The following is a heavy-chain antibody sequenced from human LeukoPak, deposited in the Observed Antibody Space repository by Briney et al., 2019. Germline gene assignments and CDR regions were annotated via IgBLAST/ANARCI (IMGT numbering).Heavy chain of an antibody. J-gene: IGHJ4*02. D-gene: IGHD3-9*01. CDR3: ARGGLRYFDWLSDY. Sequence: SVKVSCKASGGTFSSYAISWVRQAPGQGLEWMGGIIPIFGTANYAQKFQGRVPITADESTSTAYMELSSLRSEDTAVYYCARGGLRYFDWLSDYWGQGTLVTGSS. CDR1: GGTFSSYA. V-gene: IGHV1-69*01. CDR2: IIPIFGTA.